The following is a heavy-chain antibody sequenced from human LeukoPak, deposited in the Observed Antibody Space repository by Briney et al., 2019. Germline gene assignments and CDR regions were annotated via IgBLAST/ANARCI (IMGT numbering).Heavy chain of an antibody. D-gene: IGHD4-17*01. CDR1: GYTFTGYY. CDR2: ISAYNGNT. CDR3: ARARAPYGDYVRPWFDP. Sequence: VASVKVSCKASGYTFTGYYMHWVRQAPGQGLEWMGWISAYNGNTNYAQKLQGRVTMTTDTSTSTAYMELRSLRSDDTAVYYCARARAPYGDYVRPWFDPWGQGTLVTVSS. J-gene: IGHJ5*02. V-gene: IGHV1-18*04.